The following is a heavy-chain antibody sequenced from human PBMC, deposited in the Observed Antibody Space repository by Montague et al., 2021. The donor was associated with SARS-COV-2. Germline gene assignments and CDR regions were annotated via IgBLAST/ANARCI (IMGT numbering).Heavy chain of an antibody. CDR2: IYYRGST. V-gene: IGHV4-39*01. Sequence: SETLSLTCTVPGGSISSSTYYWAWIRQPPGKGLEWIGSIYYRGSTYYDPSLKSRVFISVDTSKKQLSLTLTSVTAADTAVYYCATQEDPSGWIPGPFDYWGQGTLVTVSS. J-gene: IGHJ4*02. CDR1: GGSISSSTYY. D-gene: IGHD6-19*01. CDR3: ATQEDPSGWIPGPFDY.